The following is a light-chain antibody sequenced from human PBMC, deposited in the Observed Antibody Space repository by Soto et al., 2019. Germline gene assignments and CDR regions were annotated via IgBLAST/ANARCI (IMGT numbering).Light chain of an antibody. J-gene: IGKJ3*01. Sequence: ESVLTQSPGTLSMSPGERATLSCRASQSVSSSYSAWYQQKPGQAPRLLIYGASSRATGIPDRFSGSGSGTDFTLTISRLEPEDFAVYYCQQYGSSPFTFGPGTKVEI. CDR2: GAS. V-gene: IGKV3-20*01. CDR3: QQYGSSPFT. CDR1: QSVSSSY.